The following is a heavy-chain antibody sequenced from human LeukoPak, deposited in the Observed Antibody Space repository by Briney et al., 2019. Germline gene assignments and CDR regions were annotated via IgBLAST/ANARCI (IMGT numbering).Heavy chain of an antibody. CDR2: ISGSGGNT. Sequence: PGASLRLSCAASGFTFSTYDMSWVRQAPGKGLEWVSGISGSGGNTYYADSVKGRFTISRDNSKNRLYLQMNSLRAEDTAVYYCAKDETWIQLCLINWGQGTLVTVSS. CDR1: GFTFSTYD. D-gene: IGHD5-18*01. J-gene: IGHJ4*02. V-gene: IGHV3-23*01. CDR3: AKDETWIQLCLIN.